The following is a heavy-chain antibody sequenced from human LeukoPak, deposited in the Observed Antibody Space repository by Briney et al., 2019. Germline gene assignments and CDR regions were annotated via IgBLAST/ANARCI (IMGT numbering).Heavy chain of an antibody. Sequence: PGGSLRLSCAASGFIFSDYYMTWIRQAPGKGLDWVSYIDRSGAIAFYADSVKGRFTMSRDNARNSLHLQMNDLRPEDSAVYYCGLSSMNPSYYYGIDVWGQGTTVRVSS. V-gene: IGHV3-11*01. D-gene: IGHD6-19*01. CDR3: GLSSMNPSYYYGIDV. CDR2: IDRSGAIA. J-gene: IGHJ6*02. CDR1: GFIFSDYY.